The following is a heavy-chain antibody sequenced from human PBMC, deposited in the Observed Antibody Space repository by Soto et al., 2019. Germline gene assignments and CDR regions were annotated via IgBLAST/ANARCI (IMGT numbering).Heavy chain of an antibody. J-gene: IGHJ6*03. D-gene: IGHD3-10*01. CDR3: ARGILMTSLLGYYYYYMDV. CDR1: GYTFTSYD. CDR2: MNPNSGNT. Sequence: QVQLVQSGAEVKKPGASXKVSCKASGYTFTSYDINWVRQATGXGLXXMGWMNPNSGNTGYAQKFQGRVTXXXXXXXXXXXXXXXXXXXXXXXXYYCARGILMTSLLGYYYYYMDVWGKGTTVTVXS. V-gene: IGHV1-8*01.